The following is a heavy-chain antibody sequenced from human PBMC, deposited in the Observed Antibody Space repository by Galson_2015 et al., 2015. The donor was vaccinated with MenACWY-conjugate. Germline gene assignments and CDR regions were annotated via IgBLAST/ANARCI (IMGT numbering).Heavy chain of an antibody. Sequence: QSGAEVKKPGESLTISCTGSGYSFTTNWIAWVRQMPGKGLEWMGIIYPGDSDTRYSPSFQGQVTISADKSISTAYLQWSSLKASDTAMYYCARHITARSYYYMDVWGKGTTVTVSS. CDR2: IYPGDSDT. V-gene: IGHV5-51*01. CDR1: GYSFTTNW. D-gene: IGHD1-14*01. CDR3: ARHITARSYYYMDV. J-gene: IGHJ6*03.